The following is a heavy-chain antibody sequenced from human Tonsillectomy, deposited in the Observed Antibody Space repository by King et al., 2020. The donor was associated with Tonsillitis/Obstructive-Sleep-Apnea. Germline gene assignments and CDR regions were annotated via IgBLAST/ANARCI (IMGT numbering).Heavy chain of an antibody. Sequence: VQLVESGGGLVKPGGSLRLSCAASGFTFSSYSMNWVRQAPGKGLEWVSSISSSSSYIYYADSVKGRFTISRDNAKNALYLQMNSLRAVDTAVYYCARDYDFWSGYYLFWGQGTLVTVSS. CDR1: GFTFSSYS. J-gene: IGHJ4*02. V-gene: IGHV3-21*01. CDR3: ARDYDFWSGYYLF. CDR2: ISSSSSYI. D-gene: IGHD3-3*01.